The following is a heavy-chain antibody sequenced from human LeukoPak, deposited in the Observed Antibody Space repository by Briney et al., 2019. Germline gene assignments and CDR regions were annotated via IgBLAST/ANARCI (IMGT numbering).Heavy chain of an antibody. J-gene: IGHJ6*03. V-gene: IGHV3-30*03. Sequence: GRSLRLSCAASGFTFRSYGMHWVRQAPGKGLEWVAVISYDGSNKYYADSVKGRFTISRDNAKNSLYLQMNSLRAEDTAVYYCARDFGSGYPYYYYYYMDVWGKGTTVTVSS. CDR2: ISYDGSNK. D-gene: IGHD3-3*01. CDR3: ARDFGSGYPYYYYYYMDV. CDR1: GFTFRSYG.